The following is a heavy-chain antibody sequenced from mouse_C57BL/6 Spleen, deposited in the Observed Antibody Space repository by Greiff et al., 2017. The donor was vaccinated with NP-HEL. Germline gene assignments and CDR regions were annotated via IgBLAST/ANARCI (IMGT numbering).Heavy chain of an antibody. D-gene: IGHD1-1*01. CDR1: GFTFTDYY. V-gene: IGHV7-3*01. Sequence: EVKLMESGGGLVQPGGSLSLSCAASGFTFTDYYMSWVRQPPGKALEWLGFIRNKANGYTTEYSASVKGRFTISRDNSQSILYLQMNALRAEDSATYYCARYYYGSSHRYFDVWGTGTTVTVSS. J-gene: IGHJ1*03. CDR2: IRNKANGYTT. CDR3: ARYYYGSSHRYFDV.